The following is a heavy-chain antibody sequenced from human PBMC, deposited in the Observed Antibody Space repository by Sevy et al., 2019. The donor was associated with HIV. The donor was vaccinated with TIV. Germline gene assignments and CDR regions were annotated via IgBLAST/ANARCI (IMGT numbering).Heavy chain of an antibody. V-gene: IGHV4-4*07. CDR3: ARDAGYKYGQTLHFDY. J-gene: IGHJ4*02. CDR2: IYASGTT. Sequence: SETLSLTCTVSRASINPSYWSWIWQPAGKGLEWIGRIYASGTTNYNPSLKSRVTMSVDMSKNHFSLKLSSVTAADTAIYYCARDAGYKYGQTLHFDYWGQGIKVTVSS. D-gene: IGHD5-18*01. CDR1: RASINPSY.